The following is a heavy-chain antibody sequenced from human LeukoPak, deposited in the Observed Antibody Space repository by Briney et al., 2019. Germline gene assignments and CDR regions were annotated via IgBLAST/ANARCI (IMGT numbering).Heavy chain of an antibody. CDR3: ARGGIKVSGIDEFDY. CDR2: IGIRGDT. D-gene: IGHD6-19*01. Sequence: GGSLRHSCAASGFTFIDYDMHWVRHVIGKGLEWVSAIGIRGDTHYSGSVKGRFTISRENSESSLYLQMNSLRAEDTAVYYCARGGIKVSGIDEFDYWGQGTLVTVSS. CDR1: GFTFIDYD. J-gene: IGHJ4*02. V-gene: IGHV3-13*01.